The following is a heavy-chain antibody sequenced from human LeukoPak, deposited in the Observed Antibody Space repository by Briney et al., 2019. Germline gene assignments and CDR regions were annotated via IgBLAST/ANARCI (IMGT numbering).Heavy chain of an antibody. V-gene: IGHV3-30*03. CDR3: ARDQGGYYGSGSYFVE. CDR2: ISYDGSNK. Sequence: GGSLRLSCAASGFTFSNYGMHWVRQAPGKGLEWVALISYDGSNKYYADSVKGRFTISRDNSKNTLDLQMNSLRSEDTAVYYCARDQGGYYGSGSYFVEWGQGTLVTVSS. D-gene: IGHD3-10*01. J-gene: IGHJ4*02. CDR1: GFTFSNYG.